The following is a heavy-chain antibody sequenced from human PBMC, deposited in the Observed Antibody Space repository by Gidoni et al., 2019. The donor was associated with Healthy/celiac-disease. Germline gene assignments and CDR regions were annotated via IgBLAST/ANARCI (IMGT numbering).Heavy chain of an antibody. D-gene: IGHD2-15*01. CDR1: GFTFSSYA. CDR3: AKPHTLIVVVVAPFDY. J-gene: IGHJ4*02. V-gene: IGHV3-23*01. CDR2: ISGSGGST. Sequence: EVQLLESVGGLVQPGGSLRLSCAASGFTFSSYAMSWVRQAPGKGLEWVSAISGSGGSTYYADSVKGRFTISRDNSKNTLYLQMNSLRAEDTAVYYCAKPHTLIVVVVAPFDYWGQGTLVTVSS.